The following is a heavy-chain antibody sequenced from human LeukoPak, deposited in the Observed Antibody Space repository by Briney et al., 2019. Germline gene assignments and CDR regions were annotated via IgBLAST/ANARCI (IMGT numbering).Heavy chain of an antibody. CDR2: IYHSGST. Sequence: PSGTLSLTCAVSGGSISSSNWWSWVRQPPGKGLEWIGEIYHSGSTNYNPSLKSRVTISVDTSKNQFSLKLSSVTAADTAVYYCARDTGIAAAGPSDYWGQGTLVIVSS. V-gene: IGHV4-4*02. CDR3: ARDTGIAAAGPSDY. J-gene: IGHJ4*02. D-gene: IGHD6-13*01. CDR1: GGSISSSNW.